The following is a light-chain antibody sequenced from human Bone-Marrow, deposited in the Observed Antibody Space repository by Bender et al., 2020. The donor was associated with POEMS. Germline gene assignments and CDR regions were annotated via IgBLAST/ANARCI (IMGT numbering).Light chain of an antibody. V-gene: IGLV1-47*02. CDR1: SSNIGRDY. J-gene: IGLJ1*01. CDR3: VAWDDGLRGYV. Sequence: LTQPPSASGTPGQRVTISCSGSSSNIGRDYVNWYQQVPGTAPKLLIYNSNQRPSGAPDRFSGSKSGTSASLAISGLRSEDDADYYCVAWDDGLRGYVFGNGTKVTVL. CDR2: NSN.